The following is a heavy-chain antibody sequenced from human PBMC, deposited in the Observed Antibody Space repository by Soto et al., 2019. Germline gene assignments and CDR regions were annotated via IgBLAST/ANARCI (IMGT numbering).Heavy chain of an antibody. CDR3: AKERDEYISSSFDY. J-gene: IGHJ4*02. D-gene: IGHD6-6*01. CDR1: GFTFSNYG. Sequence: QVQLVESGGDVVQPGRSLRLSCAASGFTFSNYGMQWVRQAPGKGLEWVAVISHDGGTKYYADSVKGRFTISRDNSKNTLYLHMNSLRAEDTAVSFCAKERDEYISSSFDYWGQGTLVTVSS. V-gene: IGHV3-30*18. CDR2: ISHDGGTK.